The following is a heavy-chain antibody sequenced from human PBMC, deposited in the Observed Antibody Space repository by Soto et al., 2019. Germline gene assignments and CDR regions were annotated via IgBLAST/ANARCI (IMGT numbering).Heavy chain of an antibody. CDR3: ARTLRWRGSISDY. CDR2: IDWDDDK. J-gene: IGHJ4*02. Sequence: SGPTLVNPTQTLTLTCTFSGFSLIASGMCVSCIRQPPGKALEWLALIDWDDDKYHSTSLKTRLTTSKDTSKNQVVLTMTNMDPVDTATYYCARTLRWRGSISDYWGQGTLVTVS. V-gene: IGHV2-70*01. D-gene: IGHD4-17*01. CDR1: GFSLIASGMC.